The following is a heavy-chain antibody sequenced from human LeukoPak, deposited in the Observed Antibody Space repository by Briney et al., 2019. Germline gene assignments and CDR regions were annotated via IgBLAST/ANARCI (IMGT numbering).Heavy chain of an antibody. CDR2: IIPIFGTA. V-gene: IGHV1-69*06. D-gene: IGHD6-19*01. Sequence: ASVKVSCKASGGTFSSYAISWVRQAPGQGLEWMGGIIPIFGTANYAQKFQGRVTITADKSTSTAYMELSSLRSEDTAVYYCARESDRYSSGWYRFDYWGQGTLVTVSS. J-gene: IGHJ4*02. CDR3: ARESDRYSSGWYRFDY. CDR1: GGTFSSYA.